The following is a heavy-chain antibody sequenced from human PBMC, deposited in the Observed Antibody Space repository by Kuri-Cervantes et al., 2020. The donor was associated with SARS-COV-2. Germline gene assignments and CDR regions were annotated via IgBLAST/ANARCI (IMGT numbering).Heavy chain of an antibody. J-gene: IGHJ4*02. CDR1: GGSISSSSYY. D-gene: IGHD2/OR15-2a*01. CDR3: ARGSESPPFDY. CDR2: MYYSGST. V-gene: IGHV4-39*01. Sequence: GSLRLSCTVSGGSISSSSYYWGWIRQPPGKGLEWIGSMYYSGSTYYNPSLKSRVTISVDTSKNQFSLKLSSVTAADTAVYYCARGSESPPFDYWGQGTLVTVSS.